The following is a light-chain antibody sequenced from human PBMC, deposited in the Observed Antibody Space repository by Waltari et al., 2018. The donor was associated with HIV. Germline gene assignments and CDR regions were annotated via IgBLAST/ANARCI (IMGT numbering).Light chain of an antibody. V-gene: IGKV3-15*01. J-gene: IGKJ1*01. Sequence: ILMTQSPVTLSVSPGDRVTLSCRASQSINADLAWYQHKPGQAPRLLIYDASTRASGVTASFSGDGSATEFTLTISNLQSEDSATYYCQQYESWPWTFGQGTRVEIK. CDR1: QSINAD. CDR2: DAS. CDR3: QQYESWPWT.